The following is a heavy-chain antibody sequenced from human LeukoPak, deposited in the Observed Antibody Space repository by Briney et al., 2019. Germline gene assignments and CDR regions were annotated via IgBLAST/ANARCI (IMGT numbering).Heavy chain of an antibody. CDR2: ISYDGSNK. CDR3: AKDLSPAADGTYLDF. V-gene: IGHV3-30-3*01. CDR1: GFTFSSYA. D-gene: IGHD6-13*01. J-gene: IGHJ4*02. Sequence: PGGSLRLSCAASGFTFSSYAMHWVRQAPGKGLEWVAVISYDGSNKYYADSVKGRFTISRDNSKNTLYLQMNSLRAEDTAVYYCAKDLSPAADGTYLDFWGQGTLVTVSS.